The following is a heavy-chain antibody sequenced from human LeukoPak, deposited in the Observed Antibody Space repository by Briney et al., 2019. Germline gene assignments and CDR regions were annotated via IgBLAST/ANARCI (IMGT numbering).Heavy chain of an antibody. Sequence: SQTLSLTCAISGDSASSNSAAWNCLRHSPTSCLEWLGRTFYMSKWYNDYAVSVKSRISINPDTSKNQFSLHLNSVTPEDTAVYYCARYSGLGVPDYWGQGTLVTVSS. V-gene: IGHV6-1*01. CDR1: GDSASSNSAA. CDR3: ARYSGLGVPDY. CDR2: TFYMSKWYN. J-gene: IGHJ4*02. D-gene: IGHD2-21*01.